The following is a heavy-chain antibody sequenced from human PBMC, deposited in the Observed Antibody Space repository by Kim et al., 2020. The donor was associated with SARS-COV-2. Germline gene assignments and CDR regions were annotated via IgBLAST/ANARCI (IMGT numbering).Heavy chain of an antibody. J-gene: IGHJ4*02. CDR1: GFAFNTYG. CDR2: ISTRGNT. V-gene: IGHV3-23*05. Sequence: GGSLRLSCVGSGFAFNTYGLTWVRQAPGKGLEWVSSISTRGNTHYADSVKGRCTISRDKSKKTPYLQLNSLRVDDTAVYYCANMGVSGTTSGYWGQGTLVTVSS. D-gene: IGHD1-20*01. CDR3: ANMGVSGTTSGY.